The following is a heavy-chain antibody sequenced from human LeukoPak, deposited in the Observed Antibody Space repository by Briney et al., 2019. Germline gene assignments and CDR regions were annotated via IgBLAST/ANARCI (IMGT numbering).Heavy chain of an antibody. CDR1: EFTSSTYS. D-gene: IGHD3-9*01. CDR3: ARGRLYYDILTDYSYYYGMDV. CDR2: ISSSSSYI. V-gene: IGHV3-21*01. J-gene: IGHJ6*04. Sequence: KPGGSLRLSCAASEFTSSTYSMNWVRQAPGKGLEWVSSISSSSSYIYYADSVKGRFTISRDNAKNSLYLQMNSLRAEDTAVYYCARGRLYYDILTDYSYYYGMDVWGKGTTVTVSS.